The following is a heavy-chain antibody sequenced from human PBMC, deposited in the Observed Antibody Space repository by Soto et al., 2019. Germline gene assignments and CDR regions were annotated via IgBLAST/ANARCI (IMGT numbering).Heavy chain of an antibody. J-gene: IGHJ4*02. Sequence: SVKVSCKASGFTFTSSAVQWVRQARGQRLEWIGWIVVGSGNTNYAQKFQERVTFTRDMSTSTAYMELSSLRSEDTAVYYCAAGTRDGTTEFDYWGQGALVTVSS. D-gene: IGHD1-7*01. V-gene: IGHV1-58*01. CDR1: GFTFTSSA. CDR3: AAGTRDGTTEFDY. CDR2: IVVGSGNT.